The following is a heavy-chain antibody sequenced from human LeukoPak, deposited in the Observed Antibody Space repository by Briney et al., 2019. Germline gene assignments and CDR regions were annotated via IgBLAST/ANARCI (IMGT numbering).Heavy chain of an antibody. D-gene: IGHD6-6*01. Sequence: PSETLSLTCTVSGGSISSSSYYWGWVRQAPGKGLEWVSAISGSGGSTYYADSVKGRFTISRDNSKNTLYLQMNSLRAEDTAVYYCAKAEVSSIAAPYYFDYWGQGTLVTVSS. V-gene: IGHV3-23*01. CDR3: AKAEVSSIAAPYYFDY. CDR2: ISGSGGST. J-gene: IGHJ4*02. CDR1: GGSISSSSYY.